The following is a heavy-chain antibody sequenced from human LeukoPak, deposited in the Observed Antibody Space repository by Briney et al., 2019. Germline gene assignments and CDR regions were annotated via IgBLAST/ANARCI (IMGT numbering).Heavy chain of an antibody. Sequence: SETLSLTCAVYGLSFSGYYWSWIRQPPGKGLEWIGEINHSGSTNYNPSLKSRVTISVDTSKNQFSLKLSSVTAADTAVYYCAREEDYSNSGYWYFDLWGRGTLVTVSS. J-gene: IGHJ2*01. CDR3: AREEDYSNSGYWYFDL. CDR1: GLSFSGYY. CDR2: INHSGST. D-gene: IGHD4-11*01. V-gene: IGHV4-34*01.